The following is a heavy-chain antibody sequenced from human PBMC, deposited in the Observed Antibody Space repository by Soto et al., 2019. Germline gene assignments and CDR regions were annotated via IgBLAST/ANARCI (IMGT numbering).Heavy chain of an antibody. CDR2: IKVDGSEK. D-gene: IGHD3-22*01. CDR1: GFTFSSHW. J-gene: IGHJ4*02. Sequence: EVQLVESGGGLVQPGGSLRLSCAASGFTFSSHWMSWVRQAPGKGLEWVANIKVDGSEKYYVDSVRGRFSISRDNAKDSLYLQMNSLRAEDTAVYYCTRESYDSSGYYYDFFDYWGQGTLVTVSS. CDR3: TRESYDSSGYYYDFFDY. V-gene: IGHV3-7*01.